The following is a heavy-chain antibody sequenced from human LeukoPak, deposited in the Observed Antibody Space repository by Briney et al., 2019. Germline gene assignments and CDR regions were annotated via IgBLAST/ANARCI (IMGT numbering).Heavy chain of an antibody. CDR1: GGSISSSSYY. V-gene: IGHV4-39*07. J-gene: IGHJ4*02. Sequence: SETLSLTCTVSGGSISSSSYYWGWIRQPPGKGLEWIGSIYYSGSTYYNPSLKSRVTMSVDTSKNQFSLKLSSVTAADTAVYYCARSRSYDSSGLNWGQGTLVTVSS. CDR2: IYYSGST. D-gene: IGHD3-22*01. CDR3: ARSRSYDSSGLN.